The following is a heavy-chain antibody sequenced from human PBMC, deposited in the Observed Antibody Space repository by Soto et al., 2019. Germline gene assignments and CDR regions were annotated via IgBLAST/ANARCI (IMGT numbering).Heavy chain of an antibody. CDR1: GFTFDDYD. D-gene: IGHD3-16*01. J-gene: IGHJ5*01. CDR3: AKDSSPYDVSRFDS. Sequence: EVQLVESGGGLLQPGRSLRLSCAASGFTFDDYDMHWVRQAPGKGLEWVSGISWNSGSVGYADSVKGRFTISRDNTKKSLYLQMNSLRAEDTALYYCAKDSSPYDVSRFDSWGQGILVTVSS. CDR2: ISWNSGSV. V-gene: IGHV3-9*01.